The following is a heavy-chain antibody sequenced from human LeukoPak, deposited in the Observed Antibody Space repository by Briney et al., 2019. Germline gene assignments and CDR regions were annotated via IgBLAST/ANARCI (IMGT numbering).Heavy chain of an antibody. CDR1: GFTFDDYA. D-gene: IGHD6-19*01. CDR2: ISWDGGST. Sequence: PGGSLRLFCSASGFTFDDYAMHWVRQAPGKGLAWVSLISWDGGSTYYADSVKGRFTISRDNSKNTLYLQMNSLRADDTAVYYCAKGIYSSGWSYFDYWGHGTLVTVSS. V-gene: IGHV3-43D*03. CDR3: AKGIYSSGWSYFDY. J-gene: IGHJ4*01.